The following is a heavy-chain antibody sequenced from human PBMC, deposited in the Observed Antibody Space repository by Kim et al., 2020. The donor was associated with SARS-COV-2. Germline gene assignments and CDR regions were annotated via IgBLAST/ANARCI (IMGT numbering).Heavy chain of an antibody. CDR2: TSRDGST. CDR1: GFTLSDYW. J-gene: IGHJ5*02. Sequence: GGSLRLSCAASGFTLSDYWMHWVRQAPGKGLVWVSLTSRDGSTAYADSVKGRFTISRDNAKNTVSLQMNSLRADDTAVYYCARAGSGGSFPTWGQGTLATVSS. V-gene: IGHV3-74*01. CDR3: ARAGSGGSFPT. D-gene: IGHD2-15*01.